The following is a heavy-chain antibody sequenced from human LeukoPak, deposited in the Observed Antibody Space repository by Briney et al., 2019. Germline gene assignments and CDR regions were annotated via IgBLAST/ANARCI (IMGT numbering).Heavy chain of an antibody. CDR1: GVTFSSYW. CDR2: INHNGNVN. CDR3: ARGGGLDV. D-gene: IGHD3-16*01. Sequence: AGGSLRLSCAASGVTFSSYWMNWAREAPGEGLEWVASINHNGNVNYYVDSVKGRFTISRENAKNSLYLQMSNLRAEATAVYFCARGGGLDVWGQGATVTVSS. V-gene: IGHV3-7*03. J-gene: IGHJ6*02.